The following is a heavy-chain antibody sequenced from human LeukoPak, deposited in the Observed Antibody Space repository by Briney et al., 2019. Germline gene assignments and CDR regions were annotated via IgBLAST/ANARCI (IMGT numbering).Heavy chain of an antibody. J-gene: IGHJ6*02. Sequence: SVKVSCKASGGTFSSYAISWVRQAPGQGLEWMGRIIPILGIANYAQKFQGRVTITADKSTSTAYMELSSLRSEDTAVYYCAGRVAASYYYYYGMDVWGQGTTVTVSS. CDR2: IIPILGIA. V-gene: IGHV1-69*04. D-gene: IGHD2-15*01. CDR1: GGTFSSYA. CDR3: AGRVAASYYYYYGMDV.